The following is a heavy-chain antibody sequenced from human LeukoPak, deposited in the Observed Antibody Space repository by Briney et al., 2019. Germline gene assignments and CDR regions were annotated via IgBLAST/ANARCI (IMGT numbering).Heavy chain of an antibody. Sequence: GASVKVSCKASGYTFTSYGISWVRQAPGQGLEWMGWISAYSGNTNYAQKLQGRVTMTTDTSTSTAYMELRSLRSDDTAVYYCARDLLSITMIVVVIPFDYWGQGTLVTVSS. CDR3: ARDLLSITMIVVVIPFDY. CDR1: GYTFTSYG. J-gene: IGHJ4*02. CDR2: ISAYSGNT. V-gene: IGHV1-18*01. D-gene: IGHD3-22*01.